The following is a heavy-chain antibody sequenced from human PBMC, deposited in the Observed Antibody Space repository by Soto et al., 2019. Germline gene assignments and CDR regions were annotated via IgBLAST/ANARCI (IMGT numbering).Heavy chain of an antibody. CDR2: ISHVGNS. CDR3: ARAGRGYFSGLTCDSELYGMDF. D-gene: IGHD2-15*01. Sequence: SETLSLTCAVSGDSISSRNWWNWVRQPPGKGLEWIGQISHVGNSNYNPSLQSRLTISVDKSKNQFSLELSSVTAADTAVYYCARAGRGYFSGLTCDSELYGMDFWTQGTTVTVSS. J-gene: IGHJ6*01. V-gene: IGHV4-4*02. CDR1: GDSISSRNW.